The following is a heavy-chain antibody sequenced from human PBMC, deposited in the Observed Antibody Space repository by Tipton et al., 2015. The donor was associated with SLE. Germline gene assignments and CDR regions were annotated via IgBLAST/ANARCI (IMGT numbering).Heavy chain of an antibody. V-gene: IGHV3-49*03. CDR2: IRSKAYGGAT. CDR3: TRARGNIYGYGYYCVF. Sequence: SLRLSCTASGFTFGDYAMSWFRQAPGKGLEWVGFIRSKAYGGATEYAASVKGRFTISRDDSKIIAYLQMNSLKTEDTAVYYCTRARGNIYGYGYYCVFWGQGTVVTVSA. CDR1: GFTFGDYA. D-gene: IGHD5-18*01. J-gene: IGHJ4*02.